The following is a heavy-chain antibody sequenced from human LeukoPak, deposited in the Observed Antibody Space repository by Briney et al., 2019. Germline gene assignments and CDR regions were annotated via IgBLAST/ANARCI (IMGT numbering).Heavy chain of an antibody. Sequence: ASVKVSSTASGYTFTRYDINWVRQAPGQGLEWVGWMNPNSGNTGYAQKFQGRVTMTRTTSISTAYMELSSLRSEDTAVYYCARGNPGDYYYYGMDVWGQGTTVTVSS. CDR1: GYTFTRYD. CDR3: ARGNPGDYYYYGMDV. CDR2: MNPNSGNT. V-gene: IGHV1-8*01. J-gene: IGHJ6*02. D-gene: IGHD3-10*01.